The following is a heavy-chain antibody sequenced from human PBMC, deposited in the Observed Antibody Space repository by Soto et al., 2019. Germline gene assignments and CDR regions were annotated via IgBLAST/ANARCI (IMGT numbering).Heavy chain of an antibody. CDR1: GFNFGSYG. CDR3: AKGLGNAKEV. D-gene: IGHD2-8*01. V-gene: IGHV3-23*01. Sequence: EVQSLESGGGLVQPGGSLRLSCSASGFNFGSYGMSWVRQAPGKGLEWVSGLTASGLNTYYTDSVKGRFTISRDNSRNTVYLQMSGLRVEDTAVFHCAKGLGNAKEVWGQGTTVTVSS. J-gene: IGHJ6*02. CDR2: LTASGLNT.